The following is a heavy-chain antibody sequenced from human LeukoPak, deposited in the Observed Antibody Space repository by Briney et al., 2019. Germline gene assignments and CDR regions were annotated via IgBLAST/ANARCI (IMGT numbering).Heavy chain of an antibody. D-gene: IGHD2-21*02. V-gene: IGHV3-11*01. J-gene: IGHJ4*02. CDR1: GFTFSDYY. CDR2: ISSSGSTI. Sequence: GGSLRLSCAASGFTFSDYYMSWIRQAPGKGLEWVTYISSSGSTIYYADSVKGRFTISRDNAKNSLYLQMNSLRAEDTAVYYCARAPAYCGGDCYSGGYFDYWGQGTLVTVSS. CDR3: ARAPAYCGGDCYSGGYFDY.